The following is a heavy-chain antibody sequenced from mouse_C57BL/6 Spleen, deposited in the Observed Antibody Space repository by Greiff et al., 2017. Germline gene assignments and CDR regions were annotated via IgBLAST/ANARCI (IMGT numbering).Heavy chain of an antibody. CDR3: ARGTGTDFDY. CDR1: GYAFSSSW. CDR2: IYPGDGDT. V-gene: IGHV1-82*01. D-gene: IGHD3-1*01. Sequence: QVQLQQSGPELVKPGASVKMSCKASGYAFSSSWMNWVKQRPGKGLEWIGRIYPGDGDTNYNGKFKGKATLTADKSSSTAYMQLSSLTSEDSAVYSCARGTGTDFDYWGQGTTLTVSS. J-gene: IGHJ2*01.